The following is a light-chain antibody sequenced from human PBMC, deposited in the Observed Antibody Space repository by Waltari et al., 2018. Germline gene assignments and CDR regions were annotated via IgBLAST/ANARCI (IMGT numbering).Light chain of an antibody. CDR1: QSVSSY. Sequence: EIVLTQSPATLSLSPGERATLSCRASQSVSSYLAWYQQKPGQAPRLLIYDASNRATGIPARFSGSGSGTDFTLTIGSLEPEDFAVYYCQQRSNWPPKLTFGGGTKVEIK. CDR2: DAS. V-gene: IGKV3-11*01. J-gene: IGKJ4*01. CDR3: QQRSNWPPKLT.